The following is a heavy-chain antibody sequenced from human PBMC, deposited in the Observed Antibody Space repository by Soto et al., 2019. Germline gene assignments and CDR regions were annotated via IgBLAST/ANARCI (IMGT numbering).Heavy chain of an antibody. D-gene: IGHD2-2*01. CDR2: IYSGGST. J-gene: IGHJ3*02. CDR3: ARYPVYCSSTSCYAGFDI. Sequence: PGGSLRLSCAASGFTVSSNYMSWVRQAPGKGLEWVSVIYSGGSTYYADSVKGRFTISRDNSKNTLYLQMNSLRAEDTAVYYSARYPVYCSSTSCYAGFDIWGQGTMVTVSS. CDR1: GFTVSSNY. V-gene: IGHV3-66*01.